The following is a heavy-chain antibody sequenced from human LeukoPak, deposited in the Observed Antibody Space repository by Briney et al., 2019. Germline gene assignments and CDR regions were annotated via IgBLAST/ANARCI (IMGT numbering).Heavy chain of an antibody. CDR2: ISYDGSNK. CDR3: AREMTYSYYFDY. Sequence: GRFLRLSCAASGFTFSSYAMHWVRQAPGKGLEWVAVISYDGSNKYYADSVKGRFTISRDNSKNTLYLQMNSLRAEDTAVYYCAREMTYSYYFDYWGQGTLVTVSS. J-gene: IGHJ4*02. D-gene: IGHD2-15*01. CDR1: GFTFSSYA. V-gene: IGHV3-30-3*01.